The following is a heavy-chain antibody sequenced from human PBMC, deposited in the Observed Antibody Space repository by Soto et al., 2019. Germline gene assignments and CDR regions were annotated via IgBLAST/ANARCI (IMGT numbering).Heavy chain of an antibody. CDR2: IDPDNGRT. Sequence: QVILEQSGAEVRRPGASVKISCQASGYPFSNYHMHWVRQAPGQRLEWMGMIDPDNGRTKFGQSLQCRVNMTRDTSTNSVYMELRALKSEDTAIYFGTRMSRSFDSWGQGSHVTVSS. CDR3: TRMSRSFDS. J-gene: IGHJ4*02. CDR1: GYPFSNYH. V-gene: IGHV1-46*03.